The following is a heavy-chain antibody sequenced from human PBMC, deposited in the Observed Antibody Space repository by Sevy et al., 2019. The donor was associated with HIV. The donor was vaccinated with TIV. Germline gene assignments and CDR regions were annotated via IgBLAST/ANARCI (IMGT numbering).Heavy chain of an antibody. CDR1: GFTFRTYS. CDR3: ARDFTIFGVVSGIDY. CDR2: ISDDSRYI. V-gene: IGHV3-21*04. J-gene: IGHJ4*02. Sequence: SGCLRLSCAASGFTFRTYSMNWVRQAPGKGLERLSSISDDSRYIYYSDSVKGRFTISRANAKNLLYLQINNLRVEDTAIYYCARDFTIFGVVSGIDYWGQGNLVTVSS. D-gene: IGHD3-3*01.